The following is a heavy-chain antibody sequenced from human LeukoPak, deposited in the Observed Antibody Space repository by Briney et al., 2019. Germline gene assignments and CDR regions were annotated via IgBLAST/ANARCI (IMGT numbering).Heavy chain of an antibody. CDR2: ISGSGGST. CDR3: AKDLSSTYYDFWSGYEIDY. D-gene: IGHD3-3*01. Sequence: GGSLRLSCAASGFTFSSYAMSWVRQAPGKGLEWVSAISGSGGSTYYADSVKGRFTISRDNSKNTLYLQMNSLRAEDTAVYYCAKDLSSTYYDFWSGYEIDYWGQGTLVTVSS. CDR1: GFTFSSYA. V-gene: IGHV3-23*01. J-gene: IGHJ4*02.